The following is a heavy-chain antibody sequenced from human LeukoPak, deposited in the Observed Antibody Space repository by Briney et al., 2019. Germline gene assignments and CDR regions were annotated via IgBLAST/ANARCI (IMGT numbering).Heavy chain of an antibody. V-gene: IGHV4-59*12. J-gene: IGHJ5*02. Sequence: SETLSLTCTVSGDSISSSYWSWIRQPPGKGLEWIGFIYYTGSTNYNPSLKSRVTISVDTSKNQFSLKLSSVTAADTAVYYCARESRGITMVRGVRPWGQGTLVTVSS. CDR3: ARESRGITMVRGVRP. CDR2: IYYTGST. CDR1: GDSISSSY. D-gene: IGHD3-10*01.